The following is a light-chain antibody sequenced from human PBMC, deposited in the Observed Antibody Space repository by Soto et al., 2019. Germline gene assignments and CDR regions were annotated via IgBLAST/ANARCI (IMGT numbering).Light chain of an antibody. CDR2: DAS. V-gene: IGKV3-11*01. J-gene: IGKJ5*01. CDR1: QSVSRF. CDR3: QQRSNWPPIT. Sequence: EIVLTQSPGILYLSPGDRATLSCRASQSVSRFLAWYQHKPGQPPRLLIHDASHRAAGIPARFSGSGFGTDFTLTISSLEPEDAAVYYCQQRSNWPPITFGQGTRLEI.